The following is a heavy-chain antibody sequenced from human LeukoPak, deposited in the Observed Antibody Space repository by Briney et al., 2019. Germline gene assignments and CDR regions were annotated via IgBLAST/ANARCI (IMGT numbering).Heavy chain of an antibody. CDR2: ISGSGGST. CDR1: GFTFSSYA. V-gene: IGHV3-23*01. Sequence: GGSLRLSCAASGFTFSSYAMSWVRQAPGKGLEWVSAISGSGGSTYYADSVKGRFTISRDNSKNTLYLQMNSLRAEHTAVYYCAKDQQQLVLHYYYYYGMDVWGKGPTVTVSS. J-gene: IGHJ6*04. D-gene: IGHD6-13*01. CDR3: AKDQQQLVLHYYYYYGMDV.